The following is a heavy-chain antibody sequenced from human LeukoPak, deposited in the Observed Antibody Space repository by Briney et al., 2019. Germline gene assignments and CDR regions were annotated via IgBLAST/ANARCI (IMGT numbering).Heavy chain of an antibody. CDR3: ARTPDSGSDAFDI. D-gene: IGHD3-3*01. CDR2: IHNRGST. CDR1: GASISSSF. J-gene: IGHJ3*02. Sequence: SETLSLTCTVSGASISSSFWSWIRQPPGKGLEWIGYIHNRGSTNQDPSLKSRVTISVDTSKNQLSLRLSSVTAADTAVYYCARTPDSGSDAFDIWGQGTMVTVSS. V-gene: IGHV4-59*01.